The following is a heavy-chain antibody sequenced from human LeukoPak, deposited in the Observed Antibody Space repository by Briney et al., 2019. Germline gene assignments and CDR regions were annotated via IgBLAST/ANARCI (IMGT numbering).Heavy chain of an antibody. CDR2: IYYSGST. J-gene: IGHJ6*03. V-gene: IGHV4-59*01. CDR1: GGSISSYY. CDR3: ARGRRDTAMIIYYYYYYMDV. D-gene: IGHD5-18*01. Sequence: PSETLSFTCTVSGGSISSYYWSWIRQPPGKGLEWIGYIYYSGSTNYNPSLKSRVTISVDTSKNQFSLKLSSVTAADTAVYYCARGRRDTAMIIYYYYYYMDVWGKGTTVTISS.